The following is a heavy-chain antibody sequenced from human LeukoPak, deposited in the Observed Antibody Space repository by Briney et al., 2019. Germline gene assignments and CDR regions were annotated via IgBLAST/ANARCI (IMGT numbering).Heavy chain of an antibody. CDR1: EFTFSSYE. V-gene: IGHV3-48*03. Sequence: GGSLRLSCAAAEFTFSSYEMSWVRQAPGKGLEWVSYITSSGDSKHYADSVKGRFTISRDNSKYTVYLEMNSLRVEDTAMYYCSKERPEEYYASGSYFDYWGQGTLVTVSS. CDR2: ITSSGDSK. J-gene: IGHJ4*02. D-gene: IGHD3-10*01. CDR3: SKERPEEYYASGSYFDY.